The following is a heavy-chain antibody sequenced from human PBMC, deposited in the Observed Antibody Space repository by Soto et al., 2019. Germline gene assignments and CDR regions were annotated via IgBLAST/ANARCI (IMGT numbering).Heavy chain of an antibody. CDR2: ISFDGGHE. J-gene: IGHJ4*02. CDR1: GFTFRSYG. Sequence: QVQLVESGGGVVQPGWSLRLSCVVSGFTFRSYGMHWVRQAPGKGLEWVARISFDGGHEYYADAVTGRFTISRDNSKSTLYLQMNSLTAEDSAVYYCAKDSQLGYCNNGVCHLENWGQGTLVTVSS. CDR3: AKDSQLGYCNNGVCHLEN. D-gene: IGHD2-8*01. V-gene: IGHV3-30*18.